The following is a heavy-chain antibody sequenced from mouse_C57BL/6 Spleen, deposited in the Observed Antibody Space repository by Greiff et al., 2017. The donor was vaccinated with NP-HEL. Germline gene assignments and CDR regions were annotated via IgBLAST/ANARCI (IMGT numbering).Heavy chain of an antibody. V-gene: IGHV1-42*01. CDR1: GYSFTGYY. CDR3: ARRPNWDY. CDR2: INPSTGGT. J-gene: IGHJ2*01. D-gene: IGHD4-1*01. Sequence: EVQLQQSGPELVKPGASVKISCKASGYSFTGYYMNWVKQSPGKSLEWIGEINPSTGGTTYNQKFKAKATLTVDKSSSTAYMQLKSLTSEDSAVYYCARRPNWDYWGQGTTLTVSS.